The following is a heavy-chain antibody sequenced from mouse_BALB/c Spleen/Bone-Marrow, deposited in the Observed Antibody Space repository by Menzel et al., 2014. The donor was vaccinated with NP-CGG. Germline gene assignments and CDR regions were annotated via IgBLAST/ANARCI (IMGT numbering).Heavy chain of an antibody. CDR3: ARDRYDEGDWYFGV. CDR2: SRNKANDYTT. J-gene: IGHJ1*01. D-gene: IGHD2-14*01. V-gene: IGHV7-1*02. Sequence: EVMLVESGEGLVQPGGSLRLSCATSGFTFSDFYMEWVRQPPGKRLEWIAASRNKANDYTTEYSASVKGRFIVSRATSQNILYLQMNGRRAEDTAIYYCARDRYDEGDWYFGVWGAGTTVTVSS. CDR1: GFTFSDFY.